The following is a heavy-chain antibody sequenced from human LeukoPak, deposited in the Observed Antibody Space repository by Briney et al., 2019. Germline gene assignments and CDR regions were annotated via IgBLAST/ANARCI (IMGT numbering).Heavy chain of an antibody. CDR1: GGSISSYY. J-gene: IGHJ3*02. CDR2: TYYSGST. D-gene: IGHD1-26*01. CDR3: ARVSGSSYQSGHAFDI. V-gene: IGHV4-59*01. Sequence: PSETLSLTCTVSGGSISSYYWSWIRQPPGKGLEWIGYTYYSGSTNYNPSLKSRVTISVDTSKNQFSLKLSSVTAADTAVYYCARVSGSSYQSGHAFDIWGQGTMVTVSS.